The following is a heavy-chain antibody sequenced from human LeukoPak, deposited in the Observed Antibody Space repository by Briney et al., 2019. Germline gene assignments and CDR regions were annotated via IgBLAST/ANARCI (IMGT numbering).Heavy chain of an antibody. J-gene: IGHJ4*02. CDR3: AKDRRRMAAAVVTAIPGDFDY. D-gene: IGHD2-21*02. CDR1: GFTFSSYA. CDR2: ISGSGGST. Sequence: PGGSLRLSCAASGFTFSSYAMSWVRQAPGKGLEWVSAISGSGGSTYYADSVKGRFTISRDNSKNTLYLQMNSLRAEDTAVYYCAKDRRRMAAAVVTAIPGDFDYWGQGTLVTVSS. V-gene: IGHV3-23*01.